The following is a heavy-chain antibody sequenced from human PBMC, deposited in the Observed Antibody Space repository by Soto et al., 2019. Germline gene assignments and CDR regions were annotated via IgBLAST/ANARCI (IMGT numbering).Heavy chain of an antibody. CDR3: ARAPTYSYGSGTPYYFYAMDV. J-gene: IGHJ6*02. Sequence: SETLSLTCTVSGDSVSRYYWNWIRQPPGKGLEWIGYIYNSGSTNYNPSLKSRVTISVDTSRNQFSLTLTSVTAADTAVYYCARAPTYSYGSGTPYYFYAMDVWGQGTTVTVSS. V-gene: IGHV4-59*02. CDR1: GDSVSRYY. CDR2: IYNSGST. D-gene: IGHD3-10*01.